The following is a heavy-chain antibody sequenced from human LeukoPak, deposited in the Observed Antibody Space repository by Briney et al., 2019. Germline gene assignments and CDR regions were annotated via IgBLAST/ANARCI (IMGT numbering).Heavy chain of an antibody. Sequence: GGSLRLSCTASGFTFSAYTLSWVRQAPEKGLEWLSAINTAAGTSYADSVKGRFTISRDNSKNTLFLHMESLRAEDAAVYYCAKGRDCSGGSCAFRPFGYWGQGTLVSVSS. CDR2: INTAAGT. J-gene: IGHJ4*02. D-gene: IGHD2-15*01. CDR1: GFTFSAYT. V-gene: IGHV3-23*01. CDR3: AKGRDCSGGSCAFRPFGY.